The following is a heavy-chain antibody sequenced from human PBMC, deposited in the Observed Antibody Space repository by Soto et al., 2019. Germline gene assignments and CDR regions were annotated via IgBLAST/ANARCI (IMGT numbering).Heavy chain of an antibody. Sequence: PGGSLRLSCAASGFTLSSYGMHWVRQAPGKGLEWVAVIWYDGSNKYYADSVKGRFTISRDNSKNTLYLQMNSLRAEDTAVYYCARDHYGSGSYYYPRRNYYYGMDVWGQGTTVTVSS. CDR2: IWYDGSNK. CDR3: ARDHYGSGSYYYPRRNYYYGMDV. V-gene: IGHV3-33*01. J-gene: IGHJ6*02. CDR1: GFTLSSYG. D-gene: IGHD3-10*01.